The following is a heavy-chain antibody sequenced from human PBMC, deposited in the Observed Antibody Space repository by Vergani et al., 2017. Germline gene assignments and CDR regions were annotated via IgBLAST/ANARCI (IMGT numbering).Heavy chain of an antibody. CDR2: IYWNDDQ. Sequence: QITLKESGPTLVKPTQTLTLTCTFSGFSLNTRGVSVAWIRQPPGKALDWLALIYWNDDQHYSPSLNNRVTITKDTSKNQVVLTMTNMDYVDTGNYYCVYRKTEGETTCCYYPFYYYYDVDVCGRGTTVTVSS. CDR1: GFSLNTRGVS. CDR3: VYRKTEGETTCCYYPFYYYYDVDV. J-gene: IGHJ6*03. D-gene: IGHD2-21*01. V-gene: IGHV2-5*04.